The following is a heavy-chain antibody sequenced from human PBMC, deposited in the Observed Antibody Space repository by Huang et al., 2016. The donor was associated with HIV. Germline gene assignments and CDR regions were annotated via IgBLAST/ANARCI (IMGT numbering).Heavy chain of an antibody. D-gene: IGHD4-17*01. CDR3: ARSAYGDLDY. J-gene: IGHJ4*02. CDR2: MNPNTGNT. CDR1: GYTFTNYD. V-gene: IGHV1-8*02. Sequence: QVHLVQSGAEVKKPGASVKVSCKASGYTFTNYDINWVRQAPGRGLGWMGWMNPNTGNTGFAQSFQGRVTMTRKTSRTTAYMELTSLTSEDTAVYYCARSAYGDLDYWGLGTLVIVSS.